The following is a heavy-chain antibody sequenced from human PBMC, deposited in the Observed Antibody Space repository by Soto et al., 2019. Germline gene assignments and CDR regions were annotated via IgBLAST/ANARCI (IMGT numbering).Heavy chain of an antibody. D-gene: IGHD5-18*01. CDR3: AREGVDTATSGQGSFDY. J-gene: IGHJ4*02. CDR1: GGSISSGGYS. Sequence: QLQLQESGAGLVKPSQTLSLTCAVSGGSISSGGYSWSWIRQPPGKGLEWIGYNYHSGSTYYNPSLKRRDTISVDRSKNQFSLKLSSVTAADTAVYYCAREGVDTATSGQGSFDYWGQGTLVTVSS. CDR2: NYHSGST. V-gene: IGHV4-30-2*01.